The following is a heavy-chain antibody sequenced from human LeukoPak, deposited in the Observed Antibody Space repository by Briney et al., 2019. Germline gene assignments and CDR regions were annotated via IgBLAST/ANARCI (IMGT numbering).Heavy chain of an antibody. Sequence: GGSLRLSCAASGFPFSAYAMTWVRQPPGKGPEWVSSISPQGTTYYADSVKGRFTVSRDNSRNTLFLQMGSLRADDMAVYYCAKPRVDSGTGSSYGHGLDFWGQGTLVTVSS. CDR2: ISPQGTT. CDR3: AKPRVDSGTGSSYGHGLDF. J-gene: IGHJ4*02. CDR1: GFPFSAYA. D-gene: IGHD5-18*01. V-gene: IGHV3-23*01.